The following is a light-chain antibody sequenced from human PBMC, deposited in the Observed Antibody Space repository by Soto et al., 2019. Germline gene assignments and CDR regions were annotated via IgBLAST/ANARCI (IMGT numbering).Light chain of an antibody. J-gene: IGKJ1*01. CDR2: GAS. CDR3: HQRFNWPRT. V-gene: IGKV3-11*01. Sequence: EIVLTQSPATLSLSPGERATLSCRASQSVSNYLAWYQHKPGQAPRLLIHGASNRATGVPARFSGSGSGTDFTLTISSLEPEDFAIYYCHQRFNWPRTFGQGTKVEIK. CDR1: QSVSNY.